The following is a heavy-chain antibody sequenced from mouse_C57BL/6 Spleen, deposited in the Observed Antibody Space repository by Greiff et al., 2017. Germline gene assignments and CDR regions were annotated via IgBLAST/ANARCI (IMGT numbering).Heavy chain of an antibody. CDR3: ARRQLRLFGAMDY. Sequence: QVQLQQPGAELVKPGASVKMSCKASGYTFTSYWITWVKQRPGQGLEWIGDIYPGSGSTNYNEKFKSKATLTVDTSSSTAYMQLSSLTSEDSAVYYGARRQLRLFGAMDYWGQGTSVTVSS. V-gene: IGHV1-55*01. D-gene: IGHD3-2*02. J-gene: IGHJ4*01. CDR1: GYTFTSYW. CDR2: IYPGSGST.